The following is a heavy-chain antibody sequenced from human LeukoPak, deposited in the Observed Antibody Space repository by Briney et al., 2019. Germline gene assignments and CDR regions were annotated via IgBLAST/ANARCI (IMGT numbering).Heavy chain of an antibody. V-gene: IGHV4-39*07. CDR1: GGSISSGSYY. CDR3: ARLGYCSSTSCSEIDY. CDR2: TNHSGST. Sequence: SQTLSLTCTVSGGSISSGSYYWSWIRQPPGKGLEWIGETNHSGSTNYNPSLKSRVTISVDTSKNQFSLKLSSVTAADTAVYYCARLGYCSSTSCSEIDYWGQGTLVTVSS. J-gene: IGHJ4*02. D-gene: IGHD2-2*01.